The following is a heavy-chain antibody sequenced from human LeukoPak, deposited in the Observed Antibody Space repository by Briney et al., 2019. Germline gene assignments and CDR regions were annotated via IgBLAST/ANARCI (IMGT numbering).Heavy chain of an antibody. J-gene: IGHJ4*02. Sequence: SVKVSCKASGGTFSSYAISWVRQAPGQGLEWMGRITPIFGTANYAQKFQGRVTITTDESTSTAYMELSSLRSEDTAVYYCARDAAADFWTAGYYFDYWGQGTLVTVSS. CDR1: GGTFSSYA. D-gene: IGHD3-3*01. CDR3: ARDAAADFWTAGYYFDY. V-gene: IGHV1-69*05. CDR2: ITPIFGTA.